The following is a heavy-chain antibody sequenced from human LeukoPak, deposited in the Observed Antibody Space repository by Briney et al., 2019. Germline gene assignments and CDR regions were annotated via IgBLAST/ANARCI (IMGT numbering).Heavy chain of an antibody. D-gene: IGHD4-23*01. CDR3: VVTRTRGDH. Sequence: GGSLRLSCAASGFTFRNYWMTWVRQAPGKGLEWVANINQEGNDKYYVDSVKGRFTISRDNTKNSLFLQMNSLRAEDTAVYSCVVTRTRGDHWGQGTLVTVSS. CDR2: INQEGNDK. V-gene: IGHV3-7*03. CDR1: GFTFRNYW. J-gene: IGHJ4*02.